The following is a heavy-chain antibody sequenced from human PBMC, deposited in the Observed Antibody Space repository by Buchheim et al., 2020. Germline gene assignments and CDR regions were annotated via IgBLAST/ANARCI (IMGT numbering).Heavy chain of an antibody. D-gene: IGHD6-6*01. CDR1: GDSISSDNW. Sequence: QVQLQESGPGLIKPSGTLSLTCAVSGDSISSDNWWNWVRQPPGKGLEWIGEIYHSGRPNYNPSLKSSITTSLDKSTNMFYLKLSSVTAADTAVYYCGRGYSTSSHWGQGTL. CDR2: IYHSGRP. J-gene: IGHJ1*01. CDR3: GRGYSTSSH. V-gene: IGHV4-4*02.